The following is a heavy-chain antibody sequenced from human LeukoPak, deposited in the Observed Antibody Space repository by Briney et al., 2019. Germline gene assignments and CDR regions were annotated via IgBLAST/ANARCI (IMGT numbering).Heavy chain of an antibody. V-gene: IGHV3-30*18. D-gene: IGHD6-19*01. CDR3: AKDRAGTWYSSGWGVFDY. Sequence: PGGSLRLSCAASGFTFSSYGMHWVRQAPGKGLGWVAVISYDGSNKYYADSVKGRFTISRDNSKNTLYLQMNSLRAEDTAVYYCAKDRAGTWYSSGWGVFDYWGQGTLVTVCS. J-gene: IGHJ4*02. CDR2: ISYDGSNK. CDR1: GFTFSSYG.